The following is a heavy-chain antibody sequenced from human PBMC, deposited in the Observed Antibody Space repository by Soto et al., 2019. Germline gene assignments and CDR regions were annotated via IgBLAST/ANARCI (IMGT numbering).Heavy chain of an antibody. Sequence: QVPLVQSGVEVKKPGASVKVSCTAHGYNLREYGVSWLRQVPGQGFEWMGWISGDNVNRRSSQRFQDRLTMTTDTSTNTASMELRSLRSDGTAVYFCGREGQQLAQEQYFQFNGVDVWGQGTSVTVSS. J-gene: IGHJ6*02. CDR3: GREGQQLAQEQYFQFNGVDV. CDR2: ISGDNVNR. D-gene: IGHD6-13*01. CDR1: GYNLREYG. V-gene: IGHV1-18*01.